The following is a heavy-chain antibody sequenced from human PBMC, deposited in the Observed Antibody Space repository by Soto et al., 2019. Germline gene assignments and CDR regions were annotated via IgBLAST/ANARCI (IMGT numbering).Heavy chain of an antibody. Sequence: GGSLRLSCAASGFTFSNAWMNWVRQAPGKGLEWVGRIKSKTDGGTTDYAAPVKGRFTISRDDSKNTLYLQMNSLKTEDTAVYYCTTDTTVTRGYYYYYGMDVWGQGTTVTVSS. D-gene: IGHD4-4*01. CDR2: IKSKTDGGTT. CDR3: TTDTTVTRGYYYYYGMDV. J-gene: IGHJ6*02. CDR1: GFTFSNAW. V-gene: IGHV3-15*07.